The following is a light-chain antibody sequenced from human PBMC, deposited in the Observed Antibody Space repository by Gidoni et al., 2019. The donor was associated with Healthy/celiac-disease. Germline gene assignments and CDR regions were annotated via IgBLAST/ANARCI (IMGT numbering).Light chain of an antibody. CDR3: QQYDNLPHLFT. J-gene: IGKJ3*01. CDR1: QDISNY. Sequence: DIQMTQSPSSLSASVGDRVTITCQASQDISNYLTWYQQKPGKAPKLLIYDASNLETGVPSRFSGSGSGTDFTFTISSLQPEDIATYYCQQYDNLPHLFTFXPXTKVDIK. V-gene: IGKV1-33*01. CDR2: DAS.